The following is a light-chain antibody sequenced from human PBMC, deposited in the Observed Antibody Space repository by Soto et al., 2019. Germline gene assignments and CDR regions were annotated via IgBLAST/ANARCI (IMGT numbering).Light chain of an antibody. CDR3: SSYTSSSSLWV. CDR2: DVS. J-gene: IGLJ1*01. CDR1: SSDVGGYNY. V-gene: IGLV2-14*01. Sequence: QSALTQPASVSGSPGQSITISCTGTSSDVGGYNYVSWYQQHPGKAPKLMIYDVSNRPSGVSNRFSGSTSGNTASLTISGLQAEDEADYYCSSYTSSSSLWVFGTGTKLTVL.